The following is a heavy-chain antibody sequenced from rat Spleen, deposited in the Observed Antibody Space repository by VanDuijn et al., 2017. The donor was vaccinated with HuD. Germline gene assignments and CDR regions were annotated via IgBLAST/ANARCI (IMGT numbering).Heavy chain of an antibody. V-gene: IGHV5S13*01. CDR3: AIGAYNYVWFAS. CDR1: GFTYSNYV. D-gene: IGHD1-4*01. Sequence: EVQLVESGGGLVQPGRSLKLSCAASGFTYSNYVMAWVRQAPTKGLEWVASISTGGGNTYYEDYVMGRVTSSRDNAKNTLYLQMASLRSESTATYYCAIGAYNYVWFASWGLVTLVAVSS. CDR2: ISTGGGNT. J-gene: IGHJ3*01.